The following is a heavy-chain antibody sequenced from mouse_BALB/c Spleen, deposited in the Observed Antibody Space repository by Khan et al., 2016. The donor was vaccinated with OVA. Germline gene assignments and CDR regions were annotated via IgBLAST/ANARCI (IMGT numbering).Heavy chain of an antibody. Sequence: DLVKPGASVKLSCKASGYTFTSYWINWIKQRPGQGLEWIGRIGPGSSNAYYNDMFKDKATLTVDTSSNTAYIQLSSLLSEDSAVYFCARDYYYGRSYYAMDYWGQGTAVTVSA. CDR1: GYTFTSYW. CDR2: IGPGSSNA. D-gene: IGHD1-1*01. V-gene: IGHV1S41*01. CDR3: ARDYYYGRSYYAMDY. J-gene: IGHJ4*01.